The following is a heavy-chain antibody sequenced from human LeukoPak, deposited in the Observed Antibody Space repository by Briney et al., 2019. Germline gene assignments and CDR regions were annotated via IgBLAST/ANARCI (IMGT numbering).Heavy chain of an antibody. D-gene: IGHD3-10*01. V-gene: IGHV4-59*08. CDR3: ARSVLWFGESASPFDY. CDR1: GGSINNYY. Sequence: SETLSLTCTVSGGSINNYYWTWIRQPPGKGLECIGYVYYTGSTYYNPSLKSRVTISVDSSKNQFSLKLSSVTAADTAVYYCARSVLWFGESASPFDYWGQGTLVTVSS. CDR2: VYYTGST. J-gene: IGHJ4*02.